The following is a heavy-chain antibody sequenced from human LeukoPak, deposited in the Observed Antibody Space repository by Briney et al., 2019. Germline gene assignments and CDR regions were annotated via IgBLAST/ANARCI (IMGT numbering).Heavy chain of an antibody. D-gene: IGHD3-22*01. V-gene: IGHV3-66*01. Sequence: PGGSLRLSCAASGFTVSSNYMSWVRQAAGKGLEWVSVIYSGGSTYYADSVKGRFTISRDNSKNTLYLQMNSLRAEDTAVYYCASTGYDSSGYPFDYWGQGTLVTVSS. CDR1: GFTVSSNY. CDR3: ASTGYDSSGYPFDY. CDR2: IYSGGST. J-gene: IGHJ4*02.